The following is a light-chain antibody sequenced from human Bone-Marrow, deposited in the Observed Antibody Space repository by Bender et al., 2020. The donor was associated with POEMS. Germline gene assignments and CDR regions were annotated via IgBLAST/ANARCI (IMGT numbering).Light chain of an antibody. V-gene: IGLV2-14*01. J-gene: IGLJ2*01. CDR3: SSYTTSSIVV. CDR2: DVN. Sequence: QSALTQPPSASGSPGQSVTISCTGTSSDVGGYDSVSWFQKHPGKAPKLMIYDVNNRPSGVSNRFSGSKSGNTASLTISGLQAEDEAEFYCSSYTTSSIVVFGGGTKLTVL. CDR1: SSDVGGYDS.